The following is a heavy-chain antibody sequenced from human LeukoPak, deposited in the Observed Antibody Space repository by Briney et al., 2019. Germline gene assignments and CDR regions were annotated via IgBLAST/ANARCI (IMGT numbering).Heavy chain of an antibody. CDR3: AKEESPRRFCYAFDI. V-gene: IGHV3-9*03. J-gene: IGHJ3*02. CDR1: GFTFDDYA. CDR2: ISWNSGSI. D-gene: IGHD3-3*01. Sequence: PGGSLRLSCAASGFTFDDYAMHWVRQAPGKGLEWVSGISWNSGSIGYADSVKGRFTISRDNAKNSLYLQMNSLRAEDMALYYCAKEESPRRFCYAFDIWGQGTMVTVSS.